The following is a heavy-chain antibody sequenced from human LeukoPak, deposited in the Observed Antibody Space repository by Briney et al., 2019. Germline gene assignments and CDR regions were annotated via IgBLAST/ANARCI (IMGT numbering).Heavy chain of an antibody. Sequence: SVKVSCKASGGTFSSYAISWVRQAPGQGLEWMGRIIPILGIANYAQKFQGRVTITADKSTSTAYMELSSLRSEDTAVYYCARLVSNKDIVVVPAFGGTFEIIEENDYWGQGTLVTVSS. D-gene: IGHD2-2*01. CDR1: GGTFSSYA. J-gene: IGHJ4*02. CDR2: IIPILGIA. V-gene: IGHV1-69*04. CDR3: ARLVSNKDIVVVPAFGGTFEIIEENDY.